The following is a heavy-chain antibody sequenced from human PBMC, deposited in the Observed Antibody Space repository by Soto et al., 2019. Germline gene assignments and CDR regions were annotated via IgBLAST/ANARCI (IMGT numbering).Heavy chain of an antibody. V-gene: IGHV1-69*12. CDR1: GGTFGSYV. Sequence: QVQLVQSGAEVKKPGSSVKVSCKASGGTFGSYVFNWVRQAPGQGLEWMGGIIPIFGTPNYAQKFQGRVTITADESTNTAYMELSSLRSEDTAVFYCARDLVSGYDPGDYWGQGALVTVSS. D-gene: IGHD5-12*01. CDR3: ARDLVSGYDPGDY. J-gene: IGHJ4*02. CDR2: IIPIFGTP.